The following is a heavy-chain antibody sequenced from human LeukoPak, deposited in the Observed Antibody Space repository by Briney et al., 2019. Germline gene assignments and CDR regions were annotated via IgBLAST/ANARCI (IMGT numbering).Heavy chain of an antibody. J-gene: IGHJ6*02. V-gene: IGHV3-30*18. CDR1: GFTFSSYG. CDR2: ISYDGSNK. Sequence: GRSLRLSCAASGFTFSSYGMHWVRQAPGKGLEWVAVISYDGSNKYYADSVKGRFTISRDNSKNTLYLQMNSLRAEDTAVYYCAKTMYSSSWWTYYYYGMDVWGQGTTVTVSS. CDR3: AKTMYSSSWWTYYYYGMDV. D-gene: IGHD6-13*01.